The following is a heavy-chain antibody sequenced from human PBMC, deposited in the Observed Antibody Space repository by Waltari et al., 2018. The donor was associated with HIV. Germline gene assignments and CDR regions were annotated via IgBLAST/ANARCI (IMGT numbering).Heavy chain of an antibody. Sequence: EVQLVQSGAEVKKPGESLKISCKGSGYSFVTYWIGWVRQMPGKGLEWMGIIYPGDSDTRYSPSFQGQVTISADKSIRTAYLQWSSLKASDTAMYYCTKGMYANQDYFDNWGQGTLVTVSS. CDR2: IYPGDSDT. V-gene: IGHV5-51*03. CDR3: TKGMYANQDYFDN. CDR1: GYSFVTYW. J-gene: IGHJ4*02. D-gene: IGHD2-8*01.